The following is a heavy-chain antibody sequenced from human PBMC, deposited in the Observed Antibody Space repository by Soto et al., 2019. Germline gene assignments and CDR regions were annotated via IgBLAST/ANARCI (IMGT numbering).Heavy chain of an antibody. V-gene: IGHV1-24*01. D-gene: IGHD2-15*01. CDR2: FDPEGGET. Sequence: ASVKVSCKVSGYTLTELSMHWVRQAPGKGLEWMGGFDPEGGETIYAQKFQGRVTMTEDTSTDTAYMELSSLRSEDTAVYYCATAPGYCSGGSCYSPYFDYWGQGTLVTVSS. CDR1: GYTLTELS. J-gene: IGHJ4*02. CDR3: ATAPGYCSGGSCYSPYFDY.